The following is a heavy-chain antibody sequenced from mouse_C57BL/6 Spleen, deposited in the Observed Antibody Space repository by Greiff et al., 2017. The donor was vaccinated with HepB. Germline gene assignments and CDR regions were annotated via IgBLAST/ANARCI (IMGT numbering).Heavy chain of an antibody. CDR1: GFTFSDYG. CDR2: ISSGSSTI. J-gene: IGHJ4*01. CDR3: AIYYYGSSSYAMDY. Sequence: VQLKQSGGGLVKPGGSLKLSCAASGFTFSDYGMHWVRQAPEKGLEWVAYISSGSSTIYYADTVKGRFTISRDNAKNTLFLQMTSLRSEDTAMYYCAIYYYGSSSYAMDYWGQGTSVTVSS. V-gene: IGHV5-17*01. D-gene: IGHD1-1*01.